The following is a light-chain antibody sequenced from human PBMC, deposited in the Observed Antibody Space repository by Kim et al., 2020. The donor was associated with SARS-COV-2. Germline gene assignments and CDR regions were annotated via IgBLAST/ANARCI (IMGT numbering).Light chain of an antibody. CDR3: QTWDSRTVV. J-gene: IGLJ2*01. CDR1: KLGDNF. Sequence: SYELTQPPSVSVSPGQTASITCSGDKLGDNFASWYQQKPGQSPVLVIYRDTERPSEIPERFSGSNSGNTATLTISGTQTIDEAAYYCQTWDSRTVVFGGGTPLTVL. V-gene: IGLV3-1*01. CDR2: RDT.